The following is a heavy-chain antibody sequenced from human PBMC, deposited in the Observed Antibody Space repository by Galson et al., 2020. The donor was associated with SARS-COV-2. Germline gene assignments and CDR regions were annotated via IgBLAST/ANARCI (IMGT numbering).Heavy chain of an antibody. CDR1: GFTFSSYD. J-gene: IGHJ6*03. V-gene: IGHV3-13*01. CDR3: ARGVDQLSSGWYRTTRYYYYMDV. CDR2: IGTAGDK. D-gene: IGHD6-19*01. Sequence: GGSLRLYCAASGFTFSSYDMHWVRQATGKGLEWVSAIGTAGDKYYPGSVKGRFTIARENAKNSLYLQMNSLRAGDTAVYYCARGVDQLSSGWYRTTRYYYYMDVWGKGTTVTVSS.